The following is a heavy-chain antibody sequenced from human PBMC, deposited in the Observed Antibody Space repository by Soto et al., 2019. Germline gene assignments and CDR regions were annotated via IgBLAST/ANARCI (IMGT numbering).Heavy chain of an antibody. Sequence: SETLSLTCTVSGGSISSYYWSWIRQPPGKGLEWIGYIYYSGSTNYNPSLKSRVTISVDTSKNQFSLKLSSVTAEDTAVYYCAGTVTWRTYYIDYWGQGTLVTISS. CDR3: AGTVTWRTYYIDY. J-gene: IGHJ4*02. CDR1: GGSISSYY. D-gene: IGHD4-17*01. CDR2: IYYSGST. V-gene: IGHV4-59*01.